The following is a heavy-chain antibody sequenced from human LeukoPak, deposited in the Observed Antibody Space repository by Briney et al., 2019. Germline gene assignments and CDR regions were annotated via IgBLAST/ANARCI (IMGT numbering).Heavy chain of an antibody. CDR2: IYYSGST. CDR1: GGSISSYY. V-gene: IGHV4-59*01. Sequence: PSETLSLTCTVSGGSISSYYWSWLRQPPGKGLEWIGYIYYSGSTNYNPSLKSRVTISVDTSKNQFSLKLSSVTAADTAVYYCARGPPPDYWGQGTLVTVSS. CDR3: ARGPPPDY. J-gene: IGHJ4*02.